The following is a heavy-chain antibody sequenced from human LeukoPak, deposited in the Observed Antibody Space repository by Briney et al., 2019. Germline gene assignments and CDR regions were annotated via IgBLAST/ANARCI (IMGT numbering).Heavy chain of an antibody. CDR1: GFTFSTYG. J-gene: IGHJ5*02. CDR3: ARDVGYRSWFDP. Sequence: GGSLRLSCATSGFTFSTYGMHWVRQAPGKGLEWVSYISGSSTSIYHADSVKGRFTISRDNAKNSLYLQMNSLRAEDTAVYYCARDVGYRSWFDPWGQGTLVVVSS. CDR2: ISGSSTSI. V-gene: IGHV3-48*01. D-gene: IGHD5-18*01.